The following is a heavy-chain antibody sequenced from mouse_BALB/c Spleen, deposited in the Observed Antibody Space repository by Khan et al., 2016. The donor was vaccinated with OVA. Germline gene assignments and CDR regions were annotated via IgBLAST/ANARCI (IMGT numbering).Heavy chain of an antibody. V-gene: IGHV3-2*02. CDR1: GSSITSGYA. Sequence: EVQLQESGPGLVKPSQSLSLTCTVTGSSITSGYAWNWIRQFPGNKLEWMGYISYSGVPSYTPSLKSRISITRETSKNQFFLQLNSVTTEDTATYYCAGGNYYGYYFDYWGQGTTLTVSS. J-gene: IGHJ2*01. CDR3: AGGNYYGYYFDY. D-gene: IGHD1-1*01. CDR2: ISYSGVP.